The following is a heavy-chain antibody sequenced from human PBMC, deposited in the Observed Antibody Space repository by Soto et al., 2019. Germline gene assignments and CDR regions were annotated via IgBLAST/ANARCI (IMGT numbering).Heavy chain of an antibody. CDR2: IYYSGST. J-gene: IGHJ4*02. D-gene: IGHD3-22*01. CDR1: GDSISTSY. V-gene: IGHV4-59*01. Sequence: QVQLQESGPGLVKPSETLSLTCTVSGDSISTSYWSWIRRPPGKGLEWIGNIYYSGSTNYNPSLKSRVTISLDTSKNEFSLKLTSVTAAATAVYYCASTKRWLSFDSWGPGTLVTVSS. CDR3: ASTKRWLSFDS.